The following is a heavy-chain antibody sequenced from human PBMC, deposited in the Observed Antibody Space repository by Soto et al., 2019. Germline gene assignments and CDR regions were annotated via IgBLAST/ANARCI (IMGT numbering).Heavy chain of an antibody. D-gene: IGHD3-22*01. CDR3: ARHAQGGSGYYHLDY. Sequence: PSETLSLTCTVSGGSISSYYWSWIRQPPGRGLEWIGFIYYSGSTYYNPSLKSRVTISVDTSKNQFSLKLSSVTAADTAVYYCARHAQGGSGYYHLDYWGQGTLVTVSS. CDR1: GGSISSYY. V-gene: IGHV4-59*04. CDR2: IYYSGST. J-gene: IGHJ4*02.